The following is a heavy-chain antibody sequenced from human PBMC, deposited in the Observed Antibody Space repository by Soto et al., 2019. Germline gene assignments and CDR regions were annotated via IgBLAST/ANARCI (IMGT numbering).Heavy chain of an antibody. CDR3: ARDNYRDGYNSRYYGMDV. V-gene: IGHV1-69*13. CDR1: GGTFSSYA. Sequence: GASVKVSCKASGGTFSSYAISWVRQAPGQGLEWMGGIIPIFGTANYAQKFQGRVTITADESTSTAYMELSSLRSEDTAVYYCARDNYRDGYNSRYYGMDVWGQGTTVTVSS. D-gene: IGHD5-12*01. CDR2: IIPIFGTA. J-gene: IGHJ6*02.